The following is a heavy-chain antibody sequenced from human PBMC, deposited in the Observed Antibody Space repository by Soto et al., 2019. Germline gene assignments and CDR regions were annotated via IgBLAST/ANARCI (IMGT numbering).Heavy chain of an antibody. CDR1: GFTFSSYA. J-gene: IGHJ6*02. CDR2: ISGSGGST. D-gene: IGHD2-21*02. CDR3: AKDAYCGGDCYLYYYYYGMDV. V-gene: IGHV3-23*01. Sequence: GGSLSLSCAASGFTFSSYAMSWVRQAPGKGLEWVSAISGSGGSTYYADSVKGRFTISRDNSKNTLYLQMNSLRAEDTAVYYCAKDAYCGGDCYLYYYYYGMDVWGQGTTVTVSS.